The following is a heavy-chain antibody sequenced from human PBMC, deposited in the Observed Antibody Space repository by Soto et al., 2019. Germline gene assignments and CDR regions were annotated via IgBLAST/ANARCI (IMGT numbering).Heavy chain of an antibody. CDR1: GGSFSGYY. Sequence: SSETLSLTCAVYGGSFSGYYWSWIRQPPGKGLEWIGEINHSGSTNYNPSLKSRVTISVDTSKNQFSLKLSSVTAADTAVYYCARERFGKYYYYYYGMDVWGQGTTVTVSS. J-gene: IGHJ6*02. CDR3: ARERFGKYYYYYYGMDV. CDR2: INHSGST. D-gene: IGHD3-10*01. V-gene: IGHV4-34*01.